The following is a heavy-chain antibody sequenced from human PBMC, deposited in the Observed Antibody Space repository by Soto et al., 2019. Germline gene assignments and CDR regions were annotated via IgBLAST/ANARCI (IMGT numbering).Heavy chain of an antibody. J-gene: IGHJ6*01. D-gene: IGHD3-10*01. CDR1: GFSFSSYD. Sequence: QEQLVESGGGAVQPGRSLRLSCTASGFSFSSYDMHWVRQAPGEGLEWVSAMSFDGSYKHYADSVKGRFTISRDNSENTLYLQMNRLRTEDTAVVFFARGMIRGRGYDGGEVWGPGTTVHVPP. CDR2: MSFDGSYK. CDR3: ARGMIRGRGYDGGEV. V-gene: IGHV3-30*03.